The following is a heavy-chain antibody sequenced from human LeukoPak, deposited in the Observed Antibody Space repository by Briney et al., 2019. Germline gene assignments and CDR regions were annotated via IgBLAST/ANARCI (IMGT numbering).Heavy chain of an antibody. CDR1: GYTLTELS. CDR2: FDPKDGDT. V-gene: IGHV1-24*01. D-gene: IGHD3-3*01. Sequence: ASVKVPCKVSGYTLTELSVHWVRQAPGKELEWMGNFDPKDGDTIYAQRFQGRVTMTEDTSTHTAYMELSSLRSEDTAVYYCARESLEDYDFWSGYYPIGGQGTMVTVSS. J-gene: IGHJ3*02. CDR3: ARESLEDYDFWSGYYPI.